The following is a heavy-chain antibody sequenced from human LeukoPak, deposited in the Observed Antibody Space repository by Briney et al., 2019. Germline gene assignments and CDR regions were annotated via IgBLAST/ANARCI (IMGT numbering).Heavy chain of an antibody. J-gene: IGHJ4*02. CDR1: RFTISSSY. CDR2: IYSGGST. V-gene: IGHV3-53*01. CDR3: ARGCSDGSCYDY. Sequence: GGSLRLSCAASRFTISSSYMNWVRQAPGKGLEWVSVIYSGGSTYYADSVKGRFTISRYNSKNTLYLQMNSLRAEDTAVYYCARGCSDGSCYDYWGQGTLVTVSS. D-gene: IGHD2-15*01.